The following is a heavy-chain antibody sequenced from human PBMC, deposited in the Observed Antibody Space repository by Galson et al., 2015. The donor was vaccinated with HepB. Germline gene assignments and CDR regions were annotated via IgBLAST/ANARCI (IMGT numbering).Heavy chain of an antibody. V-gene: IGHV3-53*01. CDR3: LGFPGY. CDR2: IYSVGTT. Sequence: SLRLSCAASGFTVTKNHMTWVRQAPGKGLEWLSIIYSVGTTYYAGSVKGRFTISRDNSKNTLYLPMNSLRAEDTAIYYCLGFPGYWGQGTLVTVSS. J-gene: IGHJ4*02. CDR1: GFTVTKNH. D-gene: IGHD2-15*01.